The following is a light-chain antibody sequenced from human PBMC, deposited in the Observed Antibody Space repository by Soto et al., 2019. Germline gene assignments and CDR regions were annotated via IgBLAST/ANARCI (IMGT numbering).Light chain of an antibody. V-gene: IGLV1-51*01. CDR3: GTWDSSLSVVL. J-gene: IGLJ2*01. CDR1: SSNIAKHF. CDR2: DDN. Sequence: QSVLTQPPSVSAAPGEKVTISCSGSSSNIAKHFVSWYLQFPRTAPKLLIYDDNKRPSGIPDRFSGSKSGTSATLAITGLQTGDEAEYYCGTWDSSLSVVLFSGGTKLTVL.